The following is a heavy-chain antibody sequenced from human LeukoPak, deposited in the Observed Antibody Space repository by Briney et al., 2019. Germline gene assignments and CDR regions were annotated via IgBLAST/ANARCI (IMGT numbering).Heavy chain of an antibody. CDR1: GFSISSNY. Sequence: SEKLSFNGTGYGFSISSNYWSWIPQRPGKGLKGLVRLYAGGTTNDNPSLKGRVTMSGDTSKSPVSLGLSSVTSEDTAIYYCARVFPLGDSSVWFFGFAFEIWGHGTVVTVSS. J-gene: IGHJ3*02. V-gene: IGHV4-59*10. D-gene: IGHD3-22*01. CDR3: ARVFPLGDSSVWFFGFAFEI. CDR2: LYAGGTT.